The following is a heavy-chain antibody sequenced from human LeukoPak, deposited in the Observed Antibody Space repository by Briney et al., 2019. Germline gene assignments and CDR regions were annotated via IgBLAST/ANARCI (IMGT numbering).Heavy chain of an antibody. J-gene: IGHJ4*02. CDR1: GFTFSSYS. CDR3: AREDPYSSGWSFDY. CDR2: ISSSSSTI. Sequence: PGGSLRLSCAASGFTFSSYSMNWVRQAPGKGLEWVSYISSSSSTIYYADSVKGRFTISRDNAKNSLYLQMNSLRDEDTAVYYCAREDPYSSGWSFDYWGQGTLVTVPS. V-gene: IGHV3-48*02. D-gene: IGHD6-19*01.